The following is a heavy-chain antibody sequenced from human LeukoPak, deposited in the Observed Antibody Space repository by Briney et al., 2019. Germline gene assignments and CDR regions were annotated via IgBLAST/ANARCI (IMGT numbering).Heavy chain of an antibody. CDR3: ARKLRLGGNWFDP. J-gene: IGHJ5*02. D-gene: IGHD1-26*01. CDR1: GGTFTSYA. Sequence: SVKASCKTSGGTFTSYAITCVRQAPGQGLKWRGEIIPISVTTNYAQKFQGRVTFTADESTSTAYMELSSLRSEDTALYYCARKLRLGGNWFDPWGQGTLVTVSS. CDR2: IIPISVTT. V-gene: IGHV1-69*13.